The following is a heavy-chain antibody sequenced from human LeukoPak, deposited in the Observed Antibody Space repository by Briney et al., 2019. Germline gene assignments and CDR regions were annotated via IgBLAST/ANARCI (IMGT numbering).Heavy chain of an antibody. CDR2: INPNSGGT. CDR3: ARERSRGIAAAGTGMDV. D-gene: IGHD6-13*01. V-gene: IGHV1-2*04. CDR1: GYTFTGYY. J-gene: IGHJ6*02. Sequence: ASVKVSCKASGYTFTGYYMHWVRQAPGQGLEWMGWINPNSGGTNYAQKLQGWVTMTRDTSISTAYMELSRLRSDDTAVYYCARERSRGIAAAGTGMDVWGQGTTVTVSS.